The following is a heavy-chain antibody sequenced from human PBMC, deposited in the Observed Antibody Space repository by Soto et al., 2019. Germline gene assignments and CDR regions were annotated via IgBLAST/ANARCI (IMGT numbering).Heavy chain of an antibody. Sequence: PAEALNISSKGSEDMFTSDWAAWVSKMHGPGLDWMGIIYPGDSDTRYSPSFQGQVTLSADKSISTAYLQWTSLKASDTAMYYCARLPCSGGSCYDYYYYYGMDVWGQGTTVTVSS. CDR2: IYPGDSDT. J-gene: IGHJ6*02. CDR1: EDMFTSDW. V-gene: IGHV5-51*01. D-gene: IGHD2-15*01. CDR3: ARLPCSGGSCYDYYYYYGMDV.